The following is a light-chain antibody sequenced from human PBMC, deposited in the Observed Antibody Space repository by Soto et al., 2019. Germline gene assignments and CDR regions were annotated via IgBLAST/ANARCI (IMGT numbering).Light chain of an antibody. CDR3: QQYRT. V-gene: IGKV1-5*01. J-gene: IGKJ1*01. CDR1: QSISSW. CDR2: DAS. Sequence: IQMTQYHSALSASVGDRVTITCRASQSISSWLAWYQQKPGKAPKLLIYDASSLESGVPSRFSGSGSGTEFTLTISSLQPDDFATYYCQQYRTFGQVGKVDI.